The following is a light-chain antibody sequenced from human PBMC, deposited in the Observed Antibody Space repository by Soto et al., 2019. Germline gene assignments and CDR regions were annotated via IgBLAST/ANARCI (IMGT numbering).Light chain of an antibody. CDR3: QHYNSYSEA. CDR1: QTISSW. CDR2: KAS. Sequence: DIQVTQSPSTLSGSVGDRFTITCLAIQTISSWLAWYQQKPGKAPKLLIYKASTLKSGVPSRFRGSGSGTEFTLTISSLPPDDFEPYYCQHYNSYSEAFGQGTKVDIK. V-gene: IGKV1-5*03. J-gene: IGKJ1*01.